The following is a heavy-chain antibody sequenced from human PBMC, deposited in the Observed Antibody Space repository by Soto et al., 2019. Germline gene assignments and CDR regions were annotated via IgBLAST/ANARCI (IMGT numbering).Heavy chain of an antibody. CDR3: ARGRRFEEYYFDY. V-gene: IGHV3-33*01. CDR1: GFTFSSYG. J-gene: IGHJ4*02. CDR2: IWYDGSNK. Sequence: GGSLRLSCAASGFTFSSYGMHWVRQAPGKGLEWVAVIWYDGSNKYYADSVKGRFTISRDNSKNTLYLQMNSLRAEDTAVYYCARGRRFEEYYFDYWGQGTLVTVSS. D-gene: IGHD3-3*01.